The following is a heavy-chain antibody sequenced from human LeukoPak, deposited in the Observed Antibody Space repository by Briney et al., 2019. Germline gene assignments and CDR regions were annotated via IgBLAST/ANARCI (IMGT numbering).Heavy chain of an antibody. CDR3: AKVGARGCSSSTCFIY. J-gene: IGHJ4*02. Sequence: GGSLRLSCAASGFTFSSYWMHWVRQAPGKGLVWVSRINSDGSSTSYADSVKGRFTISRDNAKNTLYLQMNSLRPEDTAVYYCAKVGARGCSSSTCFIYWGQGTLVTVSS. D-gene: IGHD2-2*01. CDR1: GFTFSSYW. V-gene: IGHV3-74*01. CDR2: INSDGSST.